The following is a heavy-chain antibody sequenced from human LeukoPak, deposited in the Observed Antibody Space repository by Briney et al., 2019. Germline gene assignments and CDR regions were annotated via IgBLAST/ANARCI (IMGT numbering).Heavy chain of an antibody. V-gene: IGHV3-30*04. D-gene: IGHD5-24*01. Sequence: GGSLRLSCAVSGFTFSSYNMHWVRQAPGKGLEWVADISHEGRKKYYADSVKGRFNISRDNDKNTLYMQMNRQRAEDTAVYYCARVASMAYLQYFFYYCGQGTLFTVSS. CDR3: ARVASMAYLQYFFYY. CDR2: ISHEGRKK. J-gene: IGHJ4*02. CDR1: GFTFSSYN.